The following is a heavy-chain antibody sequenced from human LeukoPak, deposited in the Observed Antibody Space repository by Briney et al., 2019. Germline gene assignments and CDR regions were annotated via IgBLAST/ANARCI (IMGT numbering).Heavy chain of an antibody. Sequence: GGSLRLSCAASGFTFSNYAMSWVGQAPGKGLEWVSAIGGSSDFTYYAEYVKGRFTISRDNSKKPLYLQMNSLRAEDTAVYYCAKADRGWGVITKDWGQGTLVTVSS. CDR2: IGGSSDFT. V-gene: IGHV3-23*01. D-gene: IGHD3-10*01. CDR3: AKADRGWGVITKD. J-gene: IGHJ4*02. CDR1: GFTFSNYA.